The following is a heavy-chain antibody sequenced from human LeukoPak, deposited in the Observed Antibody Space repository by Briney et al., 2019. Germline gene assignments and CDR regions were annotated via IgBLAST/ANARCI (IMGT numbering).Heavy chain of an antibody. V-gene: IGHV3-30*02. CDR2: IRYDGSNK. D-gene: IGHD3-10*01. J-gene: IGHJ4*02. CDR1: GFTFSSYG. Sequence: GGSLRLSCAASGFTFSSYGMYWVRQAPGEGLEWVALIRYDGSNKYYADSVKGRFTISRDNSKNTLYLQMNSLRAEDTAVYYCAKDDYTFLWFGGGFDYWGQGTLVTVSS. CDR3: AKDDYTFLWFGGGFDY.